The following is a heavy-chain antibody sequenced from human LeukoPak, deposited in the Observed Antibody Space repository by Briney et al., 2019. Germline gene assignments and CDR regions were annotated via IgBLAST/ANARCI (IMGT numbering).Heavy chain of an antibody. CDR3: ARADIVVVLAATDP. J-gene: IGHJ5*02. D-gene: IGHD2-2*01. V-gene: IGHV1-18*01. CDR2: ISAYNGNT. CDR1: GYTFTSYG. Sequence: GASVKVSCKASGYTFTSYGISWVRQAPGQGLEWMGWISAYNGNTNYAQKLQGRVTMTTDTSTSTAYMELRCLRSDDTAVYYCARADIVVVLAATDPWGQGTLVTVSS.